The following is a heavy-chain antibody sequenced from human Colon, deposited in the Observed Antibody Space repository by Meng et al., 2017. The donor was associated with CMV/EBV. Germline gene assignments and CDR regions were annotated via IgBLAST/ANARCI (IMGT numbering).Heavy chain of an antibody. J-gene: IGHJ5*02. Sequence: ASVKVSCKASGYTFTDYYIHWVRQAPGQGLEWMGWVNPKNGDTNYAQTFQGRVTMTSDTSVTTGYIDLSSLRSDDTAVYYCARDHKWRYNQQLVIFDPWGQGTLVTVSS. CDR1: GYTFTDYY. CDR2: VNPKNGDT. D-gene: IGHD6-13*01. V-gene: IGHV1-2*02. CDR3: ARDHKWRYNQQLVIFDP.